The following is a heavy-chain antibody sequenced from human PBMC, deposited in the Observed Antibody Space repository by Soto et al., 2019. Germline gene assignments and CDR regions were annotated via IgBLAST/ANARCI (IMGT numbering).Heavy chain of an antibody. CDR2: ITPFFGTA. Sequence: QVQLVQSGAEVKKPGSSVKVSCKASGGTFSNYAISWVRQAPAQGLEWMGGITPFFGTANYAQKFQGRVTITADESMSTAYMELSRLRSEDTAVYYSAQTLGSAVAGPGRFDLWGRGTLVTVSS. CDR3: AQTLGSAVAGPGRFDL. J-gene: IGHJ2*01. V-gene: IGHV1-69*12. D-gene: IGHD6-19*01. CDR1: GGTFSNYA.